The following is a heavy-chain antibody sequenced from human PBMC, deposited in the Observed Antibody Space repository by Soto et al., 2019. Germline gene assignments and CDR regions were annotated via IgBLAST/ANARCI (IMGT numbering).Heavy chain of an antibody. CDR1: GFTFSSYA. CDR2: ISYDGSNK. V-gene: IGHV3-30-3*01. D-gene: IGHD4-17*01. CDR3: ARDTTTHGHYVGLDY. Sequence: PGGSLRLSCAASGFTFSSYAMHWVRQAPGKGLEWVAVISYDGSNKYYADSVKGRFTISRDNSKNTLYLQMNSLRAEDTAVYYCARDTTTHGHYVGLDYWGQGTLVTVSS. J-gene: IGHJ4*02.